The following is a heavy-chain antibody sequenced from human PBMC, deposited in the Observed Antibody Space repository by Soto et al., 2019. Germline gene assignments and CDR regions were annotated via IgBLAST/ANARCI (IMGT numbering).Heavy chain of an antibody. D-gene: IGHD3-3*01. V-gene: IGHV4-59*01. CDR2: IYYGGST. CDR1: GGCISSYY. CDR3: ARGGNDFWSGYYYYFDY. J-gene: IGHJ4*02. Sequence: PSESLSLTCTVCGGCISSYYWSWRRKPPGKGLEWIRYIYYGGSTNYNPSLKSRVTISVDTSKNQFSLKLSSVTAADTAVYYCARGGNDFWSGYYYYFDYWGQGTLVTVSS.